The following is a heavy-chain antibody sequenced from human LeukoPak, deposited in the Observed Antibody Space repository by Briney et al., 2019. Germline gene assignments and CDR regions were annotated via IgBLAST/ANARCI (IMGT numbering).Heavy chain of an antibody. V-gene: IGHV3-30-3*01. Sequence: PGGSLRLSCAASGFTFSSYAMHWVRQAPGKGLEWVAVISYDGSNKYYADSVKGRFTISRDNSKNTLYLQMNSLRAEDTAVYYCARHWRGLDYWGREPWSPSPQ. D-gene: IGHD1-1*01. CDR2: ISYDGSNK. CDR3: ARHWRGLDY. CDR1: GFTFSSYA. J-gene: IGHJ4*02.